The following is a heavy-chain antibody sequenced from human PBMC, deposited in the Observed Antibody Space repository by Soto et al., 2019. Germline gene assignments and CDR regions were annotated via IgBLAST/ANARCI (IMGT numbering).Heavy chain of an antibody. Sequence: EVQLLESGGGLVHPGGSLRLSCAASGFTLSSYGMTWVRQAPGKGLEWVSTLRGSGAITYYADSVKGRFTISRDNSKNTLYLQMNSLRAEDTAVYYCAKDVNYDILAGYYYYWGQGTLVTVSS. CDR1: GFTLSSYG. V-gene: IGHV3-23*01. CDR3: AKDVNYDILAGYYYY. D-gene: IGHD3-9*01. J-gene: IGHJ4*02. CDR2: LRGSGAIT.